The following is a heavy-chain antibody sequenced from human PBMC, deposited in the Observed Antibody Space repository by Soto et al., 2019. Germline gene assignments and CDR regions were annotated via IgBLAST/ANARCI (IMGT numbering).Heavy chain of an antibody. Sequence: EVQLVQSGAEVKMPGESLKISCKGSGYSFNTYWIGWVRQMPGKGLEWMGVIYPGDSDIRYSPSFQGQVTISADKSISTAYLQWSSLKASDTGIYYCARRTGLLYSDWGQGTLVTVSS. D-gene: IGHD2-21*01. CDR3: ARRTGLLYSD. CDR1: GYSFNTYW. CDR2: IYPGDSDI. V-gene: IGHV5-51*01. J-gene: IGHJ4*02.